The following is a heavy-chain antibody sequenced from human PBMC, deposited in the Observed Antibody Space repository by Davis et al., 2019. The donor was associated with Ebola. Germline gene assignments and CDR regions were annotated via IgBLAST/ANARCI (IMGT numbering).Heavy chain of an antibody. D-gene: IGHD4-17*01. CDR1: GGSITSYG. V-gene: IGHV4-59*01. J-gene: IGHJ4*02. CDR2: IYYTGSA. Sequence: PSETLSLTCTVSGGSITSYGWSWIRQSPGKGLECIGYIYYTGSANYNPSLQSRVTMSVDTSKNQVSLKLSSVTAADTAVYYCLGGRYGEPFDYWGQGTLVTVSS. CDR3: LGGRYGEPFDY.